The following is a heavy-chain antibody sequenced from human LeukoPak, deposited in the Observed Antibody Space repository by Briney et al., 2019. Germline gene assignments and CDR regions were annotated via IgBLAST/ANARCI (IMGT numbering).Heavy chain of an antibody. CDR1: GGTFSSYA. CDR2: ITPNNGRP. V-gene: IGHV1-69*10. D-gene: IGHD5-18*01. J-gene: IGHJ4*02. Sequence: GASVKVSCKASGGTFSSYAISWIRQAPGQGLEWMAVITPNNGRPTYAQKFQGRVTVTMDTSSSTVYMELSNLGSDDTAIYYCARDQIQVWYMVGRFDSWGQGTLVSVSS. CDR3: ARDQIQVWYMVGRFDS.